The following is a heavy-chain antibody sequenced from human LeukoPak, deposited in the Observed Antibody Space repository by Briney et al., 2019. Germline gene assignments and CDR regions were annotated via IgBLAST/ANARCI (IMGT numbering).Heavy chain of an antibody. CDR3: METGYTSGYDN. D-gene: IGHD5-18*01. V-gene: IGHV3-49*04. J-gene: IGHJ4*02. Sequence: GVLRLSCTASGFTFGDYSMNWVRHAPGKGLEWVGFIRSRTYGGTTEYAASVKGRFTISRDDSKSIAYLQMNSLKTEDTAVYYCMETGYTSGYDNWGQGTLVTVSS. CDR1: GFTFGDYS. CDR2: IRSRTYGGTT.